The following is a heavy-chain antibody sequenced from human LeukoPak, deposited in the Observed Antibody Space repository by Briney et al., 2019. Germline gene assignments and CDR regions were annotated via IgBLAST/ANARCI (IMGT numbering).Heavy chain of an antibody. CDR2: IYYSGST. V-gene: IGHV4-34*01. CDR3: ARVGRSSSWYRWFDP. Sequence: SETLSLTCAVYGGSFSGYYWSWIRQPPGKGLEWIGSIYYSGSTYYNPSLKSRVTISVDTSKNQFSLKLSSVTAADTAVYYCARVGRSSSWYRWFDPWGQGTLVTVSS. J-gene: IGHJ5*02. D-gene: IGHD6-13*01. CDR1: GGSFSGYY.